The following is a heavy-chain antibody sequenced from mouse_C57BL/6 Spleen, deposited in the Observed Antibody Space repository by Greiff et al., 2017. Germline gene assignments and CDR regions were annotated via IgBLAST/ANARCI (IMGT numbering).Heavy chain of an antibody. D-gene: IGHD1-1*01. V-gene: IGHV10-1*01. CDR1: GFSFNIYA. CDR2: IRSKSNNYAT. CDR3: VSDYYGSPWYFDV. J-gene: IGHJ1*03. Sequence: EAGGGLVQPKGSLKLSCAASGFSFNIYAMNWVRQAPGKGLEWVARIRSKSNNYATYYADSVKDRFTISRDDSESMLYLQMNNLKTEDTAMYYCVSDYYGSPWYFDVWGTGTTVTVSS.